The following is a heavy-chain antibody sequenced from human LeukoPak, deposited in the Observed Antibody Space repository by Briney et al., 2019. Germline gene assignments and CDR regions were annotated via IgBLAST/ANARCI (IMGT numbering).Heavy chain of an antibody. Sequence: ASVKVSCKASGYTFSNYGINWVRQAPGQGLEWMGWINPNSGGTNYAQKFQGRVTMTRDTSISTAYMELSRLRSDDTAVYYCARVPYGSGSYYNVVYFDYWGQGTLVTVSS. CDR2: INPNSGGT. V-gene: IGHV1-2*02. CDR3: ARVPYGSGSYYNVVYFDY. CDR1: GYTFSNYG. J-gene: IGHJ4*02. D-gene: IGHD3-10*01.